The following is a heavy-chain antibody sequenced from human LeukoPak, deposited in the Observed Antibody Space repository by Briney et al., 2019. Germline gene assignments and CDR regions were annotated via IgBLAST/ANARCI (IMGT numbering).Heavy chain of an antibody. V-gene: IGHV1-2*02. J-gene: IGHJ4*02. CDR3: ASFYGSGSYWRADY. D-gene: IGHD3-10*01. CDR2: INPNSGGT. CDR1: GYSFTGYY. Sequence: ASVTVSCKASGYSFTGYYMHWVRQAPGQGLEWMGWINPNSGGTKYAQKFQGRVTMTRDTSISTAYMELSRLRSDDTALYYCASFYGSGSYWRADYWGQGTLVTVSS.